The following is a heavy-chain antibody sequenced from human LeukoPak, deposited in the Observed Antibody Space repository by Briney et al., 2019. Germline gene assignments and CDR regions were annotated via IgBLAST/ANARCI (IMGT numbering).Heavy chain of an antibody. Sequence: PGRSLRLSCEASGFTYSHYGMHWVRQAPGKGLEWVAVILSDGTEKYYADAVKGRFTISRDNSRNTLYLQMNSLRGEDTAVYYCARDAERGFDYSNSLKYWGQGTLVTVS. CDR2: ILSDGTEK. CDR3: ARDAERGFDYSNSLKY. D-gene: IGHD4-11*01. V-gene: IGHV3-33*08. CDR1: GFTYSHYG. J-gene: IGHJ4*02.